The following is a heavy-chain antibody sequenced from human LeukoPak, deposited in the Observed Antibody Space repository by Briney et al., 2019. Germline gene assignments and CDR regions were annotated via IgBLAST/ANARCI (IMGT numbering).Heavy chain of an antibody. Sequence: PGGSLRLSCAASGFTFSSYSMNWVRQAPGKGLEWVSVIYSGGSTYYADSVKGRFTISRDNSKNTLYLQMNSLRAEDTAVYYCAKFLGTEIIDHWGQGTLVTVSS. J-gene: IGHJ4*02. CDR3: AKFLGTEIIDH. CDR2: IYSGGST. D-gene: IGHD2/OR15-2a*01. CDR1: GFTFSSYS. V-gene: IGHV3-66*02.